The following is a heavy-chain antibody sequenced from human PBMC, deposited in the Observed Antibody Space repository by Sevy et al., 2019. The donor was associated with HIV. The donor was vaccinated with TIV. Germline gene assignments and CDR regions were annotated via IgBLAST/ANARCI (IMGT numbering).Heavy chain of an antibody. CDR1: GGSFSDYY. CDR2: FIQSGST. D-gene: IGHD6-19*01. J-gene: IGHJ3*02. V-gene: IGHV4-34*12. CDR3: ARAIAVGGTFAFDI. Sequence: SETLSLTCAVYGGSFSDYYWNWTRQPPGKGMEWIGDFIQSGSTNFNPPLKSRVTISGDTSKNQFSLKLRSVTAADTAVYFCARAIAVGGTFAFDIWGQGTMVTVSS.